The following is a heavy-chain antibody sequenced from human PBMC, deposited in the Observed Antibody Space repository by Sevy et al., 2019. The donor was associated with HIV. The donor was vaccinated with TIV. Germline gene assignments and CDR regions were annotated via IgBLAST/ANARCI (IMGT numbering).Heavy chain of an antibody. V-gene: IGHV4-61*01. CDR3: ARGHGHGGWLVDY. J-gene: IGHJ4*02. CDR1: GGSVSSGSYY. CDR2: IYKSGRT. Sequence: SETLSLTCTVSGGSVSSGSYYWTWIRQPPGKGLEWIGYIYKSGRTNYNPSLKSRVTISVDTSKNQFSLKLSSVTAADTAVYYCARGHGHGGWLVDYWGQGTLVTVSS. D-gene: IGHD6-19*01.